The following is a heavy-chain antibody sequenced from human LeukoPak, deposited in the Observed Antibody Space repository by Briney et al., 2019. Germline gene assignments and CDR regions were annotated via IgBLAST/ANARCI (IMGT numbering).Heavy chain of an antibody. Sequence: PGGSLRLSCAASGFTFSSYSMNWVRQAPGKGLEWVSSISGSSSYIYYADSVKGRFTISRDNAKNSLYLQMNSLRAEDTAVYYCARDSGYSSSTYNWFDPWGQGTLVTVSS. CDR2: ISGSSSYI. CDR3: ARDSGYSSSTYNWFDP. J-gene: IGHJ5*02. CDR1: GFTFSSYS. D-gene: IGHD6-6*01. V-gene: IGHV3-21*01.